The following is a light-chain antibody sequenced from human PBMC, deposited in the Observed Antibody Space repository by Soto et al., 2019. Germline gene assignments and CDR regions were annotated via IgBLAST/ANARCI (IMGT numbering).Light chain of an antibody. CDR1: SSNIGSNT. CDR3: AAWDDSLNGYV. J-gene: IGLJ1*01. V-gene: IGLV1-44*01. CDR2: ANN. Sequence: QSVLTQPPSASGTPGQRVTISCSGSSSNIGSNTVNWYQQLPGTAPKLLIHANNQRPSGVPDRFSGSQSGTSASLAISWLQSEEADYYCAAWDDSLNGYVFGTGTQLTVL.